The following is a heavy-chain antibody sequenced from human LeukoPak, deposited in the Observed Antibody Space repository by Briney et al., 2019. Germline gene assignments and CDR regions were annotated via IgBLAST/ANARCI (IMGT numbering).Heavy chain of an antibody. Sequence: GGSLRLSCAASGFTVSSNYMSWVRQAPGKGLEWVSVIYSGGSTYYADSVKDRFTISRDNSKNTLYLQMNSLRAEDTAVYYCARESVFDAFDIWGQGTMVTVSS. V-gene: IGHV3-53*01. CDR3: ARESVFDAFDI. J-gene: IGHJ3*02. CDR2: IYSGGST. CDR1: GFTVSSNY.